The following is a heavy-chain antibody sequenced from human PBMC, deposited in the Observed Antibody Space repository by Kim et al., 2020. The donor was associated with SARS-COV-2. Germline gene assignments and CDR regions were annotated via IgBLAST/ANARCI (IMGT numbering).Heavy chain of an antibody. CDR3: ARDQTQLGPTTFDY. Sequence: GGSLRLSCAASGFTFSNYWMHWVRQAPGKGLGWVSRIDMEGENTSHADSVKGRFTISRDNAENTLYLQLNSLRAEDTGVYYCARDQTQLGPTTFDYWGQGTLVTVSS. CDR1: GFTFSNYW. V-gene: IGHV3-74*01. J-gene: IGHJ4*02. D-gene: IGHD1-26*01. CDR2: IDMEGENT.